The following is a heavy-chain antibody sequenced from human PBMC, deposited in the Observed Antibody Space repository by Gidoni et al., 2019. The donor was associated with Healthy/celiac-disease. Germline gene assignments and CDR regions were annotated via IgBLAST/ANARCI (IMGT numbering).Heavy chain of an antibody. J-gene: IGHJ5*02. CDR3: ARDAIAAAASGWFDP. CDR2: INPSGGST. V-gene: IGHV1-46*01. CDR1: GYTFTSYY. Sequence: QVQLVQSGAEVKKPGASVKVSCKASGYTFTSYYMHWVRQAPGQGLEWMGIINPSGGSTSYAQKFQGRVTMTRDTSTSTVYMELSSLRSEDTAVYYCARDAIAAAASGWFDPWGQGTLVTVSS. D-gene: IGHD6-13*01.